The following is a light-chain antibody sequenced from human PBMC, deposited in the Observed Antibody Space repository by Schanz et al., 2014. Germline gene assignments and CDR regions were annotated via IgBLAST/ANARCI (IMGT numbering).Light chain of an antibody. CDR3: CSYAGSPYV. Sequence: QSALTQPASVSGSPGQSITISCTGSSSDVGAYRYVSWYQQDPGKAPKLIIYGVSDRPSGVSNRFSGSRSGNTASLTISGLQAEDEADYYCCSYAGSPYVFGTGTKLTVL. V-gene: IGLV2-14*01. J-gene: IGLJ1*01. CDR1: SSDVGAYRY. CDR2: GVS.